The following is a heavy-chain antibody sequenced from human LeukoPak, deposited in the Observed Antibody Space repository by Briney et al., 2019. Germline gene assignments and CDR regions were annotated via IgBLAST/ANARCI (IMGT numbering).Heavy chain of an antibody. D-gene: IGHD6-6*01. V-gene: IGHV1-2*02. CDR2: ISPNNSDT. J-gene: IGHJ4*02. CDR1: GYNFIGYY. CDR3: ARVWDVSSAGAFDY. Sequence: ASVKVSCKAFGYNFIGYYIHWVGQAPGQGLEWLGWISPNNSDTNFALKFQGRVNLTTDTSITTVYMEMSRLRFDDTAVYYCARVWDVSSAGAFDYWGQGTLVTVSS.